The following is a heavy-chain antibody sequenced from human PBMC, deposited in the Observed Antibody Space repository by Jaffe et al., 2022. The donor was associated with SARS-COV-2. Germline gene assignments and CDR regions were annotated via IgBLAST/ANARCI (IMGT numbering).Heavy chain of an antibody. J-gene: IGHJ1*01. CDR3: ARQGGRYSSGEFFQH. D-gene: IGHD6-19*01. Sequence: QLQLQESGPGLVKPSETLSLTCTVSSGSVSDTNYYWGWIRQPPGKGLEWIGSIYYSGSTYYNPSLNSRVTMSIDTSKNQFSLKLTSVTAAETAVYYCARQGGRYSSGEFFQHWGQGTLVTVSS. CDR1: SGSVSDTNYY. CDR2: IYYSGST. V-gene: IGHV4-39*01.